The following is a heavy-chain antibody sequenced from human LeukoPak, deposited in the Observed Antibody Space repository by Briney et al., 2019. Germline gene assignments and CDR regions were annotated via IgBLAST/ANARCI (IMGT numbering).Heavy chain of an antibody. CDR2: IIGDGTSK. CDR3: ATIYLSSGL. V-gene: IGHV3-74*01. D-gene: IGHD2/OR15-2a*01. Sequence: GGSLRLSCAASGFTFSSYWMHWVRQAPGQGLVWVSRIIGDGTSKTYADSVRGRFTISRDNAKNTLYLQMNSLRAEDTAVYYCATIYLSSGLWGQGTLVTVSS. J-gene: IGHJ4*02. CDR1: GFTFSSYW.